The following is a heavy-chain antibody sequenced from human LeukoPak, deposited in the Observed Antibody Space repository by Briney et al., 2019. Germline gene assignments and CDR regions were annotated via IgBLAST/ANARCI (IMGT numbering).Heavy chain of an antibody. J-gene: IGHJ4*02. CDR2: MNQDGSEK. CDR3: AKDEGNNYGSGSRGYFDY. V-gene: IGHV3-7*03. Sequence: GGSLRLSCAASGFTFSTSWMSWVRQPPGKGLEWVANMNQDGSEKNYVDSVKGRFTISRDNVKNSLYLQVNSLRAEDTALYYCAKDEGNNYGSGSRGYFDYWGQGTLVTVSS. D-gene: IGHD3-10*01. CDR1: GFTFSTSW.